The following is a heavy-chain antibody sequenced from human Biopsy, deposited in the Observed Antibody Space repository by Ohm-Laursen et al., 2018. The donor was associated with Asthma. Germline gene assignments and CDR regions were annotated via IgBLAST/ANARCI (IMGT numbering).Heavy chain of an antibody. CDR2: IYSGGTS. J-gene: IGHJ6*02. V-gene: IGHV3-53*01. CDR1: GFAVSRGY. CDR3: ARISRLGYNSLDYGMDV. D-gene: IGHD5-24*01. Sequence: GSLRLSCAASGFAVSRGYMFWVRQAPGKGLEWVSVIYSGGTSHTADSVKGRFTISRDHSKLYLQMNNLRAEDTAVYHCARISRLGYNSLDYGMDVWGQGTTVTVSS.